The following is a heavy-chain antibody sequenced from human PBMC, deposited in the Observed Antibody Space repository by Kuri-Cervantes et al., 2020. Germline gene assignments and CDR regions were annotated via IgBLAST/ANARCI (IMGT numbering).Heavy chain of an antibody. D-gene: IGHD6-13*01. Sequence: GESLKISCAVSGFIVSSNYITWVRQTPGKGLEWVSVICCGGGTYFADSVKGRFTISRDNAKNSLYLQMNSLRAEDTAVYYCARVDSSSWYYYYGMDVWGQGTTVTVSS. J-gene: IGHJ6*02. CDR1: GFIVSSNY. V-gene: IGHV3-66*01. CDR2: ICCGGGT. CDR3: ARVDSSSWYYYYGMDV.